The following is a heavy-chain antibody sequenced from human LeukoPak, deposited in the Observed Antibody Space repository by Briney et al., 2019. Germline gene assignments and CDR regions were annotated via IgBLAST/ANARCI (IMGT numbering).Heavy chain of an antibody. CDR3: ARDMYYYDSSGSQFDS. V-gene: IGHV3-7*01. J-gene: IGHJ4*02. Sequence: GGSLRLSCAASGFTFSMYWMTWVRQAPGKGLEWVANIKQDGSEKFYVGSVKGRFTISRDNAKNSLYLQMNSLRAEDTAVYYCARDMYYYDSSGSQFDSWGQGTLVTVSS. CDR1: GFTFSMYW. CDR2: IKQDGSEK. D-gene: IGHD3-22*01.